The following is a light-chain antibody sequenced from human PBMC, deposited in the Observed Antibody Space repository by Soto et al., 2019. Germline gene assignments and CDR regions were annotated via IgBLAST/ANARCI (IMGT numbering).Light chain of an antibody. Sequence: QSVLTQPPSASGTPGQRVTISCSGGSSNIGTNTVNWYQQLPGTAPKLLIYISDQRPSGVPDRVSGSKSGASASLAISGLQSEDEADYYCAAWDDSLNGPVFGGGTKVTVL. CDR1: SSNIGTNT. CDR3: AAWDDSLNGPV. J-gene: IGLJ2*01. V-gene: IGLV1-44*01. CDR2: ISD.